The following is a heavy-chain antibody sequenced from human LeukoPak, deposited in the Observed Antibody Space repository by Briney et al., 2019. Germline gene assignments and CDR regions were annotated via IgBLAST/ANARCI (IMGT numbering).Heavy chain of an antibody. V-gene: IGHV4-4*09. CDR1: GGSISSYY. CDR2: IYTSGST. CDR3: ARLGYCSSTSSYVFDY. D-gene: IGHD2-2*01. Sequence: SETLSLTCTVSGGSISSYYWSWIRQPPGKGLEWIGYIYTSGSTNYNPSLKSRVTISVDTSKNQFSLKLSSVTAADTAVYYCARLGYCSSTSSYVFDYWGQGTLVTVSS. J-gene: IGHJ4*02.